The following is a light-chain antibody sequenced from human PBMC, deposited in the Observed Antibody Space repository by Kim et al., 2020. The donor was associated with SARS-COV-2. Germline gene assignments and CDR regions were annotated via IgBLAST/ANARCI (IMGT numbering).Light chain of an antibody. Sequence: EIVLTQSPGTLSLSPGERATLSCRASQSVSSSYLAWYQQKPGQAPRLLIYGASSRATGIPDRFSGSGSGTDFTLIISRLEPEDFAVYYCQQYGSFPWTFGQGTKVDIK. J-gene: IGKJ1*01. CDR3: QQYGSFPWT. CDR1: QSVSSSY. V-gene: IGKV3-20*01. CDR2: GAS.